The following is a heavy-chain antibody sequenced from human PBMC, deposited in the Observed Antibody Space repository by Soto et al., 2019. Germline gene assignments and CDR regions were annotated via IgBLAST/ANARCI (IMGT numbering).Heavy chain of an antibody. CDR2: ISWNSGSI. V-gene: IGHV3-9*01. CDR1: GFTFDDYA. CDR3: AKDIQAYCSGGSCYSGAFDI. J-gene: IGHJ3*02. D-gene: IGHD2-15*01. Sequence: EVQLVESGGGLVQPGRSLRLSCAASGFTFDDYAMHWVRQAPGKGLEWGSGISWNSGSIGYADSVKGRFTISRDNAKNSLYLQMNSLRAEDTALYYCAKDIQAYCSGGSCYSGAFDIWGQGTMVTVSS.